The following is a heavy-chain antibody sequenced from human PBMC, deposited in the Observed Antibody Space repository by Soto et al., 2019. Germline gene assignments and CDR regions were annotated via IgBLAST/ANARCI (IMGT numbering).Heavy chain of an antibody. Sequence: QVQLQESGPGLVKPSGTLSLTCAVSGGSISSENWWSWVRQSPGKGLEWIGEIYHRGSTNHSPSLKSRVSISVDKSNNQFSLNLTSVTAADTAVYYCAKNGYTRFDYWGQGILVTVSS. CDR3: AKNGYTRFDY. CDR2: IYHRGST. D-gene: IGHD5-12*01. CDR1: GGSISSENW. J-gene: IGHJ4*02. V-gene: IGHV4-4*02.